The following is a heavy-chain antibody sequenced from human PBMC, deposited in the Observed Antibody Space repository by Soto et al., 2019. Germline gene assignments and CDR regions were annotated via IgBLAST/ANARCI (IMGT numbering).Heavy chain of an antibody. V-gene: IGHV3-30-3*01. Sequence: QVQLVESGGGVVQPGRSLRLSCAASGFTFSSYAMHWVRQAPGKGLEWVAVISYDGSNKYYADSVKGRFTISRDNSKNVLYLQMNGLRAEGTAVYYCARDHLDVVVAASVPFCCWFGRWGQGTLVTVSS. CDR3: ARDHLDVVVAASVPFCCWFGR. CDR1: GFTFSSYA. D-gene: IGHD2-15*01. J-gene: IGHJ5*02. CDR2: ISYDGSNK.